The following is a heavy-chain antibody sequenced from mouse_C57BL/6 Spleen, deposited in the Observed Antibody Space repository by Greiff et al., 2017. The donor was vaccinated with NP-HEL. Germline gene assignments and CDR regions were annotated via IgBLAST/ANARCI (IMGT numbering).Heavy chain of an antibody. CDR1: GYTFTSYW. CDR2: INPSSGYT. CDR3: ARTQPGHYYAMDD. Sequence: VQLKESGAELAKPGASVKLSCKASGYTFTSYWMHWVKQRPGQGLEWIGYINPSSGYTKYNQKFKDKATLTADKSSSTAYMQLSSLTYEDSAVYYCARTQPGHYYAMDDGGKGTSVTVSS. V-gene: IGHV1-7*01. J-gene: IGHJ4*01. D-gene: IGHD3-3*01.